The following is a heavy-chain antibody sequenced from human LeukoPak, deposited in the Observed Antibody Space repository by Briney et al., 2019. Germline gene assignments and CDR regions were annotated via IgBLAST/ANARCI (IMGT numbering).Heavy chain of an antibody. CDR3: ARASGYYRLFDY. CDR2: IYYSGST. J-gene: IGHJ4*02. V-gene: IGHV4-31*03. D-gene: IGHD3-3*01. CDR1: GGSISSGGYY. Sequence: RSSQTLSLTCTVSGGSISSGGYYWSWLRQHPGKGLEWIGYIYYSGSTYYNPSLKSRVTISVDTSKNQFSLKLSSVTAADTAVYYCARASGYYRLFDYWGQGTLVTVSS.